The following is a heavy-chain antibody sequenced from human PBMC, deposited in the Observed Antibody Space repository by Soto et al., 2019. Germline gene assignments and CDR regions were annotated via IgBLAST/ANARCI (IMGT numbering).Heavy chain of an antibody. V-gene: IGHV3-21*01. D-gene: IGHD3-22*01. J-gene: IGHJ5*02. CDR3: ARAKYYYDSHTGGWFDP. Sequence: EVQLVESGGGLVKPGASLRLSCAASGFTFSSYTMNWVRQAPGKGLEWVSSISSSSSYIYYADSVKGRFTISRDNAKNSLYLQMNSLRAEDTAVYYCARAKYYYDSHTGGWFDPWGQGTLVTVSS. CDR1: GFTFSSYT. CDR2: ISSSSSYI.